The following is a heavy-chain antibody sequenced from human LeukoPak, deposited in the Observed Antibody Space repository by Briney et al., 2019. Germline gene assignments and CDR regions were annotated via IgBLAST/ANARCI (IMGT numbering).Heavy chain of an antibody. Sequence: PGGSLRLSCAASGFTFSSYSMNWVRQAPGKGLEWVSYISSSSSTIYYADSVKGRFTISRDNAKNSLYLQMNSLRDEDTAVYYCARVVDTAMVGDFDYWGQGTLVTVSS. CDR2: ISSSSSTI. CDR1: GFTFSSYS. V-gene: IGHV3-48*02. J-gene: IGHJ4*02. CDR3: ARVVDTAMVGDFDY. D-gene: IGHD5-18*01.